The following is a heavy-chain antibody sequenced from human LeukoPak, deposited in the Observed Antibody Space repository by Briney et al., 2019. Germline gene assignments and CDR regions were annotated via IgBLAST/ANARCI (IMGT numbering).Heavy chain of an antibody. CDR3: ARDPSGTYYPRVSGALDI. V-gene: IGHV3-21*01. J-gene: IGHJ3*02. D-gene: IGHD1-26*01. CDR2: ISSISSYI. CDR1: GFIFXSYS. Sequence: SLRLSCAASGFIFXSYSMNWVRQAPGKGLEWVSSISSISSYIYYADSVKGRFTVSRDNAKNSLYLQMDSLRAEDTAVYYCARDPSGTYYPRVSGALDIWGQGTMVTVSS.